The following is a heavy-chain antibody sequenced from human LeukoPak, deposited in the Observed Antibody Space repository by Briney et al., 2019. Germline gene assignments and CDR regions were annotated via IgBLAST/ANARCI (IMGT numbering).Heavy chain of an antibody. CDR2: IGSNGGGI. Sequence: PGGSLRLSCAASGFTFSTYTMYWVRHPPGKRLEWVSIIGSNGGGIHYADSERGRFTISRDNSKNALYLQMNSLRVEDTAVYYCAIDPNWGTHSWGQGVLVTVSS. CDR3: AIDPNWGTHS. J-gene: IGHJ4*02. D-gene: IGHD7-27*01. V-gene: IGHV3-23*01. CDR1: GFTFSTYT.